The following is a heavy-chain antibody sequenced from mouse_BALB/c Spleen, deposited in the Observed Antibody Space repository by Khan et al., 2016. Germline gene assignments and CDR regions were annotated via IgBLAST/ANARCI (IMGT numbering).Heavy chain of an antibody. Sequence: VRLQQSDPDLVKPGASVKISCKASGYSFTAYYMYWVKQSHGKSLEWIGRINPNNGATTFNQKFKGKAILTVDKSSTTAYMELRSLAAEDSAVYYCARDANVNWGQGTTLTVSS. CDR1: GYSFTAYY. CDR2: INPNNGAT. V-gene: IGHV1-18*01. CDR3: ARDANVN. J-gene: IGHJ2*01.